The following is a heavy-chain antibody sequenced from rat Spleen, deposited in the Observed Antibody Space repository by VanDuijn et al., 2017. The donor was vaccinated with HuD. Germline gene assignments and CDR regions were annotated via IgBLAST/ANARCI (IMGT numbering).Heavy chain of an antibody. V-gene: IGHV2-13*01. Sequence: QVQLKESGPGLVQPSQTLSLTCTVSGFSLSNYGLIWVRQPPGKGLEWMGLIWGNGDTNYHSALKSRLSITRDTSKSQVFLKMNSLQTEDTATYYCARADNNFGFDYWGQGVLVTVSS. CDR3: ARADNNFGFDY. J-gene: IGHJ2*01. D-gene: IGHD1-10*01. CDR1: GFSLSNYG. CDR2: IWGNGDT.